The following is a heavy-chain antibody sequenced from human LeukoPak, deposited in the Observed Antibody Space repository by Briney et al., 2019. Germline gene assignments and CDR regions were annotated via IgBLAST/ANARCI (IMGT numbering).Heavy chain of an antibody. J-gene: IGHJ6*02. Sequence: PSETLSLTCTVSRGSISSCGYYWSWIRQHPGKGLEWIGYIYYSGSTYYNPSLKSRVTISVDTSKNQFSLKLSSVTAADTAVYYCARSIGRGDVLRYFDWLPYGMDVWGQGTTVTVSS. CDR3: ARSIGRGDVLRYFDWLPYGMDV. CDR2: IYYSGST. D-gene: IGHD3-9*01. V-gene: IGHV4-31*03. CDR1: RGSISSCGYY.